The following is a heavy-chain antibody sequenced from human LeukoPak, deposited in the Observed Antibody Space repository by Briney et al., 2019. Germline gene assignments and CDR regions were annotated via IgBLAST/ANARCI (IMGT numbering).Heavy chain of an antibody. D-gene: IGHD4-17*01. CDR2: IGGSGGAI. Sequence: GGSLRLSCGASGFTFSRYAMSWVRQAPGKGLQWVSEIGGSGGAIYYADSVKGRFTISRDNSKNTLYLQMNSLRAEDTAVYYCAKDTGHSYYFDYWGQGTLVTVSS. CDR3: AKDTGHSYYFDY. J-gene: IGHJ4*02. CDR1: GFTFSRYA. V-gene: IGHV3-23*01.